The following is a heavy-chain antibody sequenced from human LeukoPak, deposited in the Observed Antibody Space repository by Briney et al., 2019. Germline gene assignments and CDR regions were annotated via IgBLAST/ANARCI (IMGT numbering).Heavy chain of an antibody. D-gene: IGHD2-2*02. V-gene: IGHV4-30-4*01. Sequence: SGTLSLTCTVSGGSISSGDYYWSWIRQPPGKGLEWLGYIYYSGSTYYNPSLKSRVTISVDTSKNQFYLKLSSVTAADTAVYYCARVAVVPAAIQRKIYFDYWGQGTLVTVSS. CDR2: IYYSGST. J-gene: IGHJ4*02. CDR3: ARVAVVPAAIQRKIYFDY. CDR1: GGSISSGDYY.